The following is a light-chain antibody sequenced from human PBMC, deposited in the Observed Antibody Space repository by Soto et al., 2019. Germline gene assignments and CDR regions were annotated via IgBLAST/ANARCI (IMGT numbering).Light chain of an antibody. V-gene: IGLV2-11*01. CDR1: RSDVGGYNY. CDR3: CSYAGTYTYV. CDR2: DVS. J-gene: IGLJ1*01. Sequence: QSAVTQPRSVSGSPGQSVTISCTGTRSDVGGYNYVSWYQQHPGKAPKLMIYDVSERPSGVPDRFSASKSGNTASLTISGLQAEDEADYYCCSYAGTYTYVFATGTKVTVL.